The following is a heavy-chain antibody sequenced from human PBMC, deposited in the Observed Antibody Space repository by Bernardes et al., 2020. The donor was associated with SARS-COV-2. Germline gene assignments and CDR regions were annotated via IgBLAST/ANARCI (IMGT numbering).Heavy chain of an antibody. D-gene: IGHD4-17*01. Sequence: SETLSLTCTVTGGSIGSYFWNWIRQPPGMGLEWIAYMYNSGSTNYNPSLKNRVSISIDTSKNEVSLKMNSVTDADTAVYFCARGNDYYDGFDIWGQGTMVTISA. CDR3: ARGNDYYDGFDI. CDR1: GGSIGSYF. CDR2: MYNSGST. J-gene: IGHJ3*02. V-gene: IGHV4-59*01.